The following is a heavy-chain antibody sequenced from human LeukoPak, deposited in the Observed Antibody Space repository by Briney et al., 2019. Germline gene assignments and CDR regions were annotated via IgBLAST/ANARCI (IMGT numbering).Heavy chain of an antibody. D-gene: IGHD1-7*01. CDR2: ISAYNGDT. CDR3: ARDLNGSGTW. Sequence: ASVKVSCKASGYTFRNYGITWVRQAPGQGLEWMGWISAYNGDTNYAQNLQGRVTMTTDTSTSTAYMELRSLRSDDTAVYYCARDLNGSGTWWGQGTLVTVSS. J-gene: IGHJ4*02. V-gene: IGHV1-18*01. CDR1: GYTFRNYG.